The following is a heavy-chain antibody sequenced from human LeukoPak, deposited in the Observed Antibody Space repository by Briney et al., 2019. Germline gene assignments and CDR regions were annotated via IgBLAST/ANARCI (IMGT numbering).Heavy chain of an antibody. CDR2: IYTSGST. J-gene: IGHJ4*02. V-gene: IGHV4-4*07. D-gene: IGHD6-19*01. Sequence: SETLSLTCTVSGGSISSYYWSWVRQPAGKGLEWVGRIYTSGSTNYNPSLKSRVTMSVDTSKNQFSLKLSSVTAADTAVYYCARALAVAGYFDYWGQGTLVTVSS. CDR3: ARALAVAGYFDY. CDR1: GGSISSYY.